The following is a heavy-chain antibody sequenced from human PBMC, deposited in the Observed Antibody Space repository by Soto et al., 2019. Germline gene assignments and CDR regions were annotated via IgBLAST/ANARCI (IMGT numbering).Heavy chain of an antibody. CDR1: GYTFTSYA. CDR3: ARSYYCIAAAGIVFDY. D-gene: IGHD6-13*01. Sequence: QVQFVQSGAEVKKPGASVKVSCKASGYTFTSYAMHWVRQAPGQRLEWMGWSNAGNGNTKYSQKFQGRVTITRDTSARTADMKLSSRSSEDTAVYNWARSYYCIAAAGIVFDYWGQGTLVTVSS. V-gene: IGHV1-3*01. CDR2: SNAGNGNT. J-gene: IGHJ4*02.